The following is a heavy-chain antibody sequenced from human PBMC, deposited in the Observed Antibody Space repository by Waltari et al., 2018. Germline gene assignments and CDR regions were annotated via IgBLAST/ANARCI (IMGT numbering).Heavy chain of an antibody. Sequence: EVQLVESGGGLVQPGGSLRRSCAASGFTFSSYEMNWVRQAPGKGLEWVSYISSSGSTIYYADSVKGRFTISRDNAKNSLYLQMNSLRAEDTAVYYCARDHTAENLEYMRFDYWGQGTLVTVSS. CDR2: ISSSGSTI. CDR3: ARDHTAENLEYMRFDY. V-gene: IGHV3-48*03. J-gene: IGHJ4*02. CDR1: GFTFSSYE. D-gene: IGHD2-2*01.